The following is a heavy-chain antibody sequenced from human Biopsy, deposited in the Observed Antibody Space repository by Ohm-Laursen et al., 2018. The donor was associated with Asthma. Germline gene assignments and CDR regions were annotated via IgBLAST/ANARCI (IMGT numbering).Heavy chain of an antibody. CDR3: ARKAGSCISRTCYSLDF. CDR2: INSVFGTT. CDR1: GGTFNTYV. D-gene: IGHD2-2*01. J-gene: IGHJ4*02. V-gene: IGHV1-69*13. Sequence: ASVKVSCKSLGGTFNTYVIGWVRQAPGQGLEWMGGINSVFGTTTYPQKFQDRVTVTADDSTSIVYMELSSLRSEDTAVYYCARKAGSCISRTCYSLDFRGQGTLVTVSS.